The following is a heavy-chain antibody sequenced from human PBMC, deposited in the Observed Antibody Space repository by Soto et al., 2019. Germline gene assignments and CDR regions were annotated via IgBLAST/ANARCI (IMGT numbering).Heavy chain of an antibody. J-gene: IGHJ4*02. D-gene: IGHD3-10*02. V-gene: IGHV1-3*01. CDR2: INAGNGNT. CDR1: GYTFTTYA. CDR3: ARGPITMIGYYFDY. Sequence: SVKVSCKASGYTFTTYAMHWVRQAPGQRLEWMGWINAGNGNTKYSQKFQGRVTITRDTSASTAYMELSSLRSGDTAVYYCARGPITMIGYYFDYWGQGTLVTVAS.